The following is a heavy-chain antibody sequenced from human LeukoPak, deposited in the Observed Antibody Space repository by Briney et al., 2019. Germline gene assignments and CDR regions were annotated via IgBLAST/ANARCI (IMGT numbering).Heavy chain of an antibody. CDR3: ARGGGYSGYDRYFDY. D-gene: IGHD5-12*01. CDR1: GFTFSSYS. J-gene: IGHJ4*02. Sequence: GGSLRLSCAASGFTFSSYSMNWVRQAPGKGLEWVSSISSSSSYIYYADSVKGRFTISRDNSKNTLYLQMNSLRAEDTAVYYCARGGGYSGYDRYFDYWGQGTLVTVSS. CDR2: ISSSSSYI. V-gene: IGHV3-21*04.